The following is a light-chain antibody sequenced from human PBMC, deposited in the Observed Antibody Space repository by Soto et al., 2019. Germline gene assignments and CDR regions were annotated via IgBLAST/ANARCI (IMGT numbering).Light chain of an antibody. V-gene: IGKV1-33*01. J-gene: IGKJ5*01. CDR2: DAS. Sequence: DIQMTPSPSTLSASVGDSVTITCRASQSISSWLAWYQQKPGRAPKLLIYDASNLEAGVPSRFRGSGSGTDFTFTISRLQPEDIATYYCQQYENLPTFGQGTRLEIK. CDR3: QQYENLPT. CDR1: QSISSW.